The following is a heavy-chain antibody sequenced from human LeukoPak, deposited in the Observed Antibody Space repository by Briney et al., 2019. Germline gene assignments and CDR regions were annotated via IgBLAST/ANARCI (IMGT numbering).Heavy chain of an antibody. D-gene: IGHD1-7*01. CDR3: AKVEWNYAGGATT. Sequence: GGSLRLSCAASGFTFGNEDGSGVRQAPGKGLEWVSAISGSGGKTFYADSVKGRLTISRDRSKNTLYLQMNSLRAEDTAVYYCAKVEWNYAGGATTWGQGTLVTVSS. CDR2: ISGSGGKT. J-gene: IGHJ5*02. CDR1: GFTFGNED. V-gene: IGHV3-23*01.